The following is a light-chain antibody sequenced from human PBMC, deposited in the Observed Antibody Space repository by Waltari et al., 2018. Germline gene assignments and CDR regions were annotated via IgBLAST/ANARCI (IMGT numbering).Light chain of an antibody. CDR2: AAS. CDR3: QKYNSVPYT. CDR1: QDISNS. J-gene: IGKJ2*01. V-gene: IGKV1-27*01. Sequence: DSQMTQSPASLAASIGDRVTLTCRASQDISNSLAWYQQKPGKVPNLLISAASTLQSGVPSRFSGSGSGTDFTLTIGSLQPEDVATYYCQKYNSVPYTFGQGTKLEIK.